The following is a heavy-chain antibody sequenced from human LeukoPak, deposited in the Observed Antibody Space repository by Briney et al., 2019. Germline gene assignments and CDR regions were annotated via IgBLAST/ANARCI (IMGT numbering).Heavy chain of an antibody. Sequence: ASVKVSCKASGYTFTSYDINWVRQATGQGPEWMGWMNPNSGNTGYAQKFQGRVTMTRNTSISTAYMELSSLRSEDTAVYYCARQYYDFWSGENYYYYGMDVWGQGTTVTVSS. CDR3: ARQYYDFWSGENYYYYGMDV. J-gene: IGHJ6*02. CDR2: MNPNSGNT. D-gene: IGHD3-3*01. V-gene: IGHV1-8*01. CDR1: GYTFTSYD.